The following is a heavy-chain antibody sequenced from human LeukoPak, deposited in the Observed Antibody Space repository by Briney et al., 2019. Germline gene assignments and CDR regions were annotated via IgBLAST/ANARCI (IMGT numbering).Heavy chain of an antibody. D-gene: IGHD3-3*01. CDR2: IYYSGST. CDR1: GGSISSYY. J-gene: IGHJ6*03. Sequence: SETLSLTCTVSGGSISSYYWRWIRQPPGKGLEWIGYIYYSGSTNYNPSLKRRVTISVDTTKKQFSLKLSSVTAADTAVYYCARAPYDFWSGYPIGWYYYYMDVWGKGTTVTVSS. V-gene: IGHV4-59*01. CDR3: ARAPYDFWSGYPIGWYYYYMDV.